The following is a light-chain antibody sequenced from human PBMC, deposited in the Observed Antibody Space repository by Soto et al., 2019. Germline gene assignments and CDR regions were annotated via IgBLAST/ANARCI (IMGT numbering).Light chain of an antibody. V-gene: IGKV1-5*01. CDR2: VAS. Sequence: DIQMTQSPSTLSASLGDRVTITCRASQSINSWLAWYQQKPGKAPKLLIYVASSLESGVPSKFSVSGSVTEFTLTIDSLQPDDFATYYCQQYSSSSPTFGQGTKLEIK. J-gene: IGKJ2*01. CDR3: QQYSSSSPT. CDR1: QSINSW.